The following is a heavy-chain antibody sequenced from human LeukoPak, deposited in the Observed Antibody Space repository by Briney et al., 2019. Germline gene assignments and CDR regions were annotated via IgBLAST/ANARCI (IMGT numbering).Heavy chain of an antibody. D-gene: IGHD2-15*01. CDR3: ATLNGLLGFDY. CDR1: GYTFTGYC. CDR2: INPNSGGT. J-gene: IGHJ4*02. V-gene: IGHV1-2*02. Sequence: TSVKVSCKASGYTFTGYCMHWVRQAPGQGLEWMGWINPNSGGTNYAQKFQGRVTMTRDTSISTAYMELSRLRSDDTAVYYCATLNGLLGFDYWGQGTLVTVSS.